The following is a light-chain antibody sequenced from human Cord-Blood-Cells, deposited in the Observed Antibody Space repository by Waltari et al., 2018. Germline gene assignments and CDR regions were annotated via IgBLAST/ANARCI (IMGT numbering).Light chain of an antibody. CDR2: LNSDGSH. Sequence: PVPTSTPSSLAPPGPLVQPPFPLIRCHRSHPLPSPQQQPEKGPRYLMKLNSDGSHSKGDGIPDRFSGSSSGAERYLTISSLQSEDEADYYCQTWGTGIVVFGGGTKLTVL. J-gene: IGLJ2*01. CDR1: RCHRSHP. CDR3: QTWGTGIVV. V-gene: IGLV4-69*01.